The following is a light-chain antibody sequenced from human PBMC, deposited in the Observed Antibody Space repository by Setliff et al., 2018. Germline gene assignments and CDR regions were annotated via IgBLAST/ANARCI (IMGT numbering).Light chain of an antibody. CDR2: DDS. V-gene: IGLV3-21*03. CDR3: QVWEPASDHRV. CDR1: NIGDKS. Sequence: SYELTQPPSESVAPGKTARITCGGHNIGDKSVHWYQQKPGQAPVLVDYDDSDRPSGIPRRFSGSNSGNTATLTISRVEAGDEADYYCQVWEPASDHRVFGTGTKVTVL. J-gene: IGLJ1*01.